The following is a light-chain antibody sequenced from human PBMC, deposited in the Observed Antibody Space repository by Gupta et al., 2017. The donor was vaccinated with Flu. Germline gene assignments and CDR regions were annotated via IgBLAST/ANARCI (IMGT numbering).Light chain of an antibody. CDR3: QVWDNSSDHVV. J-gene: IGLJ2*01. V-gene: IGLV3-21*03. CDR2: DDS. CDR1: NIGSKS. Sequence: SYVLIQPPSVSVAPGKTARITCGGDNIGSKSVHWYQQKPGQAPVLVVYDDSGRPSGIPERFSGSNSGNTATLTISRVEAADEADYYCQVWDNSSDHVVFGGGTKLTVL.